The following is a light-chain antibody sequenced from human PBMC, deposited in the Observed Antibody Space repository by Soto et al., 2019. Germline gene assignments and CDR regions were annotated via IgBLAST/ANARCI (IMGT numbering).Light chain of an antibody. CDR3: QQLSRYPLT. CDR1: QALNNY. CDR2: SAS. V-gene: IGKV1-9*01. J-gene: IGKJ4*01. Sequence: DIQMTQSPSSLSASVGHRFTITCLASQALNNYLAWYQQKPGKAPDLLIYSASTLQSGVPSRFSGSGSETEFSLTIRALQPEDFATYYCQQLSRYPLTFGGGTKVDIK.